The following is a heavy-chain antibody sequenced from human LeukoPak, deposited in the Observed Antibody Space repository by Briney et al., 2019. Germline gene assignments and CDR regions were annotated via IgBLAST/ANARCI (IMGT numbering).Heavy chain of an antibody. D-gene: IGHD6-6*01. CDR3: AREAAARPPYYFDY. CDR2: ISSSSYI. J-gene: IGHJ4*02. CDR1: GFTFSSYS. V-gene: IGHV3-21*01. Sequence: GGSLRLSCAASGFTFSSYSMNWVRQAPGKGLEWVSSISSSSYIYYADSVKGRFTISRDNAKNSLYLQMNSLRAEDTAVYYCAREAAARPPYYFDYWGQGTLVTVSS.